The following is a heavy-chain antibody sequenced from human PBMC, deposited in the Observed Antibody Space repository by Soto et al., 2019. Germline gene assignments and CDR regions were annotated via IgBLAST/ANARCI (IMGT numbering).Heavy chain of an antibody. CDR1: GGSISTNSHY. CDR3: VRHVCNYGDWAFDY. D-gene: IGHD4-17*01. Sequence: QLQLQESGPGLVKPSETLSLTCTVSGGSISTNSHYWGWIRQPPGKGLEWIASIHYDGRTYYKPPLQSRVTVSLDTPRNQFALNLISVTAADTAMYYCVRHVCNYGDWAFDYWGQGTLVTFSS. CDR2: IHYDGRT. V-gene: IGHV4-39*01. J-gene: IGHJ4*02.